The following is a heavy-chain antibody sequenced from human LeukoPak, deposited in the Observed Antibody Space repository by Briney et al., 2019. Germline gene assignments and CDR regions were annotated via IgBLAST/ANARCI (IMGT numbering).Heavy chain of an antibody. CDR1: GYSFTPSY. J-gene: IGHJ5*01. CDR3: VRDDYNGNSFDS. Sequence: ASVRVSCKASGYSFTPSYMHSVRQAPGHGLEGVGCINPKNGDTTSAQRFQGRVTMTRDTSFSTAYMDLSSLRSDDTAVYYCVRDDYNGNSFDSWGPGTLVTVSS. D-gene: IGHD4-4*01. V-gene: IGHV1-2*02. CDR2: INPKNGDT.